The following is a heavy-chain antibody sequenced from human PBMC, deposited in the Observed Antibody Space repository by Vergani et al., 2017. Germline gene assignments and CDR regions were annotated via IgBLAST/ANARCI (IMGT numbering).Heavy chain of an antibody. V-gene: IGHV1-69*01. CDR2: IIPIFGTA. CDR3: ARGVFAVGTYYYYMDV. D-gene: IGHD3-10*02. J-gene: IGHJ6*03. CDR1: GGTFSSYA. Sequence: QVQLVQSGAEVKKPGSSVKVSCKASGGTFSSYAISWVRQAPGQGLEWMGGIIPIFGTANYAQKFQGRVTITADESTSTAYMGLSSLRTEDTDVYYCARGVFAVGTYYYYMDVWGKGTTVTVSS.